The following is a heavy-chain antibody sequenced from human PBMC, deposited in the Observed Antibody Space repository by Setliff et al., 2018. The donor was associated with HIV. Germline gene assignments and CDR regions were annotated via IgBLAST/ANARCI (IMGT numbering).Heavy chain of an antibody. D-gene: IGHD3-10*01. Sequence: LSLTCTVSGGSISSGNYYWSWIRQHPGKGLEWIGYIYYSGSTYYNPSLKSRVTMSVDTSKNQFSLKLNSVTAADTAVYYCAREGARHYGSGRYHSWFDPWGQGTQVTVSS. CDR1: GGSISSGNYY. J-gene: IGHJ5*02. V-gene: IGHV4-31*03. CDR3: AREGARHYGSGRYHSWFDP. CDR2: IYYSGST.